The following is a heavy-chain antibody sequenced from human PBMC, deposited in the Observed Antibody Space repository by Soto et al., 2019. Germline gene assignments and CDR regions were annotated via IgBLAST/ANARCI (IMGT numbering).Heavy chain of an antibody. CDR1: GGSISSYY. CDR3: ARGSTVGPSFGYFDY. CDR2: IYYSGST. V-gene: IGHV4-59*01. Sequence: QVQLQESGPGLVKPSETLSLTCTVSGGSISSYYWSWIRQPPGKGLEWIGYIYYSGSTNYNPSLKSRVTISVDTSKNQFSLKLSSVTAADTAVYYCARGSTVGPSFGYFDYWGQGTLVTVSS. D-gene: IGHD3-16*01. J-gene: IGHJ4*02.